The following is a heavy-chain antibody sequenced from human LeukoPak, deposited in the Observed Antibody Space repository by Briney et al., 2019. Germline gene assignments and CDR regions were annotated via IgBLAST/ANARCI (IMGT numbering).Heavy chain of an antibody. Sequence: SETLSLTCAVYGGSFSGYYWSWIRQPPGKGLEWIGEINHSGSTNYNPSLKSRVTISVDTPKNQFSLKLSSVTAADTAVYYCARSSVGYCSGGSCYRDYWVQGTLVTASS. V-gene: IGHV4-34*01. CDR1: GGSFSGYY. D-gene: IGHD2-15*01. CDR2: INHSGST. J-gene: IGHJ4*02. CDR3: ARSSVGYCSGGSCYRDY.